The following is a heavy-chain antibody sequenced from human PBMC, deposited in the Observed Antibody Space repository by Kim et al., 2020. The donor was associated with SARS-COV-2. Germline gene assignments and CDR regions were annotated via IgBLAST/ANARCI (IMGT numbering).Heavy chain of an antibody. CDR3: ARGGDYDDYGLDY. Sequence: ASVKVSCKASGYTFTSYDISWVRQAPGQGLEWMGRISADNGNTNYAHRLQGRVTMTRDTSTTTAYMELRSLRSDDTAVYYCARGGDYDDYGLDYWGQGTLVTVSS. J-gene: IGHJ4*02. D-gene: IGHD4-17*01. V-gene: IGHV1-18*01. CDR2: ISADNGNT. CDR1: GYTFTSYD.